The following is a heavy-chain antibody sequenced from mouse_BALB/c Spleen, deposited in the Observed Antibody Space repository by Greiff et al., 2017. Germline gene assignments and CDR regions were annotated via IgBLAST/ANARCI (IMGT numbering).Heavy chain of an antibody. J-gene: IGHJ3*01. CDR2: IYPGDGDT. D-gene: IGHD1-2*01. CDR1: GYTFTSYW. V-gene: IGHV1-87*01. CDR3: AIPVIHYYGAWFAY. Sequence: VQLQQSGAELARPGASVKLSCKASGYTFTSYWMQWVKQRPGQGLEWIGAIYPGDGDTRYTQKFKGKATLTADKSSSTAYMQLSSLASEVSAVYYCAIPVIHYYGAWFAYWGQGTLVTVSA.